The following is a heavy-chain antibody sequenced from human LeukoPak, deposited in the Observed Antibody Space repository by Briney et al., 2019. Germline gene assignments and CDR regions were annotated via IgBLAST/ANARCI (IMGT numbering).Heavy chain of an antibody. Sequence: PSETLSLTCNVSGHSISGPYSWGWIRQPPGKGLEWIGNIFHTGSAYYNPSLKSRVTMSVDMSKKQFYLNLNSVTAADTAVYFCARDPSSSRKNWFDPWGQGTLVTVSS. CDR1: GHSISGPYS. CDR2: IFHTGSA. CDR3: ARDPSSSRKNWFDP. D-gene: IGHD2-2*01. V-gene: IGHV4-38-2*02. J-gene: IGHJ5*02.